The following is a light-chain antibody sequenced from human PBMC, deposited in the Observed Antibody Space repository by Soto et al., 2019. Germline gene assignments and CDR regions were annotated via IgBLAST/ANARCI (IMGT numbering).Light chain of an antibody. J-gene: IGKJ2*01. CDR2: AAS. V-gene: IGKV3-20*01. CDR3: QHYGDSPLYT. CDR1: QSVSSRS. Sequence: EIVLTQSPGPLSLSPGERATLSCRASQSVSSRSLAWYQHKPGQAPRLLIYAASIRATSIPDRFSGSGSGTDFTLTISRLEPEDFAVYYCQHYGDSPLYTFGQGTQLEI.